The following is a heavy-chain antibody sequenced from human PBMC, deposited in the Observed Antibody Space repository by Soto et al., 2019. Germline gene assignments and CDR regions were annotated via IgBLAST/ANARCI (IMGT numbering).Heavy chain of an antibody. CDR3: AKDRLGATPYYFDF. CDR1: GFTFSSYA. CDR2: ISGSGGTT. V-gene: IGHV3-23*01. Sequence: EVQLLESGGGMVQPGGSLRLSCAASGFTFSSYAMSWVRQAPGKRLEWVSAISGSGGTTYYADSVKGRFTISRDNSKNTLYLQMNSLRAEDTALYYCAKDRLGATPYYFDFWGQGTLVTVSS. J-gene: IGHJ4*02. D-gene: IGHD1-26*01.